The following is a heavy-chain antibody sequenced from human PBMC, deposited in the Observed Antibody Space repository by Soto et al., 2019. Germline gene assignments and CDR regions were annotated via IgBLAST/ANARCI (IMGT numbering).Heavy chain of an antibody. D-gene: IGHD3-9*01. CDR3: ARDIYYDILTGYYTQTLGDY. J-gene: IGHJ4*02. CDR1: GFTFSDYY. Sequence: PGGSLRLSCAASGFTFSDYYMSWIRQAPGKGLEWVSYISSSGSTIYYADSVKGRFTISRDNAKNSLYLQMNSLRAEDTAVYYCARDIYYDILTGYYTQTLGDYWGQGTLVTVSS. CDR2: ISSSGSTI. V-gene: IGHV3-11*01.